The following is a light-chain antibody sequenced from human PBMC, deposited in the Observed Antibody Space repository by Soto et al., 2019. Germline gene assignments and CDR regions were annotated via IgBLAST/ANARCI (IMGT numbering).Light chain of an antibody. CDR2: GNS. Sequence: QSVLTQPPSVSGAPGQRVTISCTGSSSNIGAGYDVHWYQQLPGTAPKSLIYGNSNRPSGVPDRFSGSKSGTSASLAITGLQAGDEADYYCQSYDSSLSVVFGGGTKLHVL. V-gene: IGLV1-40*01. J-gene: IGLJ2*01. CDR1: SSNIGAGYD. CDR3: QSYDSSLSVV.